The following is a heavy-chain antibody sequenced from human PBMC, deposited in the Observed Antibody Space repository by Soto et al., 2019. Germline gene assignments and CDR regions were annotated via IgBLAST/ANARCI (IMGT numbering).Heavy chain of an antibody. CDR1: GDSIISSDFY. J-gene: IGHJ5*02. CDR3: ARHSLALRKNNWFDP. CDR2: IFYLGSS. D-gene: IGHD3-3*02. Sequence: PSLTCTVSGDSIISSDFYWGWVRQPPGKGLEWIGSIFYLGSSYYNPSLKSRVTMSVDTSKNQFSLRLRSVTAADTALYFCARHSLALRKNNWFDPWGQGIMVTVSS. V-gene: IGHV4-39*01.